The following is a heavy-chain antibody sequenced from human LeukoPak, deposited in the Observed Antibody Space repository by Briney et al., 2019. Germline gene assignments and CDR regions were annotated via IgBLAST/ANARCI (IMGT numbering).Heavy chain of an antibody. D-gene: IGHD3-16*01. CDR2: IYYSGST. CDR3: ARVLSYGSYPPDY. CDR1: GGSISSSNFY. V-gene: IGHV4-39*07. Sequence: SETLSLTCTVSGGSISSSNFYWGWIRQPPGKGLEWIGNIYYSGSTYYSPSLKSRVTISVDTSKNQFSLKLGSVTAADTAVYFCARVLSYGSYPPDYWGQGTLVTVFS. J-gene: IGHJ4*02.